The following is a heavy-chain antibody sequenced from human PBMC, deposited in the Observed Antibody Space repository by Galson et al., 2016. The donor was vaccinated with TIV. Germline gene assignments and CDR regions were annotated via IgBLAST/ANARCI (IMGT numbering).Heavy chain of an antibody. Sequence: SVKVSCKASGIIFNSHAISWVRQAPGQGIEWMGGIIPMFGTANYARNFQGRVTITADKSTSTAYMELSSLRSEDTAVYYCAEASKYESSGYYRDVFDIWGQGTTVTVSS. D-gene: IGHD3-22*01. CDR2: IIPMFGTA. J-gene: IGHJ3*02. CDR1: GIIFNSHA. V-gene: IGHV1-69*06. CDR3: AEASKYESSGYYRDVFDI.